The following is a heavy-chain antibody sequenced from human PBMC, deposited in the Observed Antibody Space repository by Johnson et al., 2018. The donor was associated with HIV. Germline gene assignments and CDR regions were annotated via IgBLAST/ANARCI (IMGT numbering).Heavy chain of an antibody. Sequence: QMQLVESGGGVVQPGGSLRLSCAASGFTFSSYGMHWVRQAPGKGLEWVAFIRYDGSNKYYADSVIGRFTISRDNSKNTLYLQMNSLRAEDTAVYYCAKDFGVEAGGPTYYTSGSSGAFDIWGQGTLVTVSS. V-gene: IGHV3-30*02. D-gene: IGHD3-22*01. CDR3: AKDFGVEAGGPTYYTSGSSGAFDI. CDR1: GFTFSSYG. J-gene: IGHJ3*02. CDR2: IRYDGSNK.